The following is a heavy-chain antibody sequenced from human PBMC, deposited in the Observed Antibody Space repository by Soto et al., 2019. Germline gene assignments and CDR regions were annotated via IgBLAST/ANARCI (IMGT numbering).Heavy chain of an antibody. Sequence: SLRLSCAASGFTFSSYAMHWVRQAPGKGLEWVAVISYDGSNKYYADSVKGRFTISRDNSKNTLYLQMNSLRAEDTAVYYCARDFRNPYYYYGMDVWGQGTTVTVSS. CDR3: ARDFRNPYYYYGMDV. CDR2: ISYDGSNK. CDR1: GFTFSSYA. J-gene: IGHJ6*02. V-gene: IGHV3-30-3*01. D-gene: IGHD1-1*01.